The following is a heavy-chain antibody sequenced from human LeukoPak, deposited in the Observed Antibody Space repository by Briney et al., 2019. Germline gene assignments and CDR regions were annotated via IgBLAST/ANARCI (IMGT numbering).Heavy chain of an antibody. V-gene: IGHV3-7*01. CDR2: IKQDGSEK. CDR3: AKVAASGISPTDY. CDR1: GFTFSSYW. D-gene: IGHD6-13*01. J-gene: IGHJ4*02. Sequence: GGSLRLSCAASGFTFSSYWMSWVRQAPGKGLEWVANIKQDGSEKYYVDSVKGRFTVSRDNAKNSLCLQMNSLRVEDTAMYYCAKVAASGISPTDYWGQGTLVTVSS.